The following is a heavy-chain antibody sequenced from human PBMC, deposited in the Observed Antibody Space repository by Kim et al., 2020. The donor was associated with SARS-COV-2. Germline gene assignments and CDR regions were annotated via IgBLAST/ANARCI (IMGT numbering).Heavy chain of an antibody. CDR3: NRDPYYYDSSGYPHGACGI. CDR1: GFTFGDYA. Sequence: GGSLRLSCTASGFTFGDYAMSWVRQAPGKGLEWVGCIRRKAYGGTTEYAASVKGRITISNDDSKSIAYLQMNSLKTEDTAWYYCNRDPYYYDSSGYPHGACGIWGRGKRVPVSS. D-gene: IGHD3-22*01. V-gene: IGHV3-49*04. J-gene: IGHJ3*02. CDR2: IRRKAYGGTT.